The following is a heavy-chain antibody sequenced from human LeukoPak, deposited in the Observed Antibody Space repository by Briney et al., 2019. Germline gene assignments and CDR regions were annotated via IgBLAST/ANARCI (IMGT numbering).Heavy chain of an antibody. CDR2: IFYSGST. CDR3: ARDNDQLGLDPFDY. Sequence: NPSETLSLTCTVSSGSISTSNYYWGWVRQPPGKALEWIGNIFYSGSTYYSPSLKSRVTISLDTSRNQFSLKLSSVTAADTAVYYCARDNDQLGLDPFDYWGQGTLVTVSS. D-gene: IGHD1-1*01. CDR1: SGSISTSNYY. J-gene: IGHJ4*02. V-gene: IGHV4-39*07.